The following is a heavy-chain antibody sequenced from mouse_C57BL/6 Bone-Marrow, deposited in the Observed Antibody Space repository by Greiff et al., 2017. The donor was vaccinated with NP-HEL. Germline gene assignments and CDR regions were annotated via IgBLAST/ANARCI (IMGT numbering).Heavy chain of an antibody. Sequence: VQLQQSGAELARPGASVKLSCKASGYTFTSYGISWVKQRTGQGLEWIGEIYPRSGNTYYNEKFKGKATLTAGKSSSTAYMELRSLTSEDSAVYFCARRGNSYWYFDVWGTGTTVTVSS. CDR3: ARRGNSYWYFDV. V-gene: IGHV1-81*01. D-gene: IGHD2-1*01. CDR2: IYPRSGNT. CDR1: GYTFTSYG. J-gene: IGHJ1*03.